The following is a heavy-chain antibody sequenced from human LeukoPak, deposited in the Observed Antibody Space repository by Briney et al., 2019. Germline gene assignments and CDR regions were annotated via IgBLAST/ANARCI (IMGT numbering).Heavy chain of an antibody. CDR2: INHSGST. CDR3: ARGPLERRPYYYGMDV. J-gene: IGHJ6*02. V-gene: IGHV4-34*01. Sequence: SETLSLTCAVCGGSFSGYYWSWIRQPPGKGLEWIGEINHSGSTNYNPSLKSRVTISVDTSKNQFSLKLSSVTAADTAVYYCARGPLERRPYYYGMDVWGQGTTVTVSS. D-gene: IGHD1-1*01. CDR1: GGSFSGYY.